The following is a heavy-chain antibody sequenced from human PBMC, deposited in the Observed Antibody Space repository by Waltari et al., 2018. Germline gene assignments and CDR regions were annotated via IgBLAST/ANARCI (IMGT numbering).Heavy chain of an antibody. CDR1: GGSISSSSYY. V-gene: IGHV4-39*01. CDR2: IYYSGST. CDR3: ARQTRGSYPEGFDY. Sequence: QLQLQESGPGLVKPSETLSLTCTVSGGSISSSSYYWGWIRQPPGKGLEWIGSIYYSGSTYYNPSLKSRVTISVDTSKNQSSLKLSSVTAADTAVYYCARQTRGSYPEGFDYWGQGTLVTVSS. D-gene: IGHD1-26*01. J-gene: IGHJ4*02.